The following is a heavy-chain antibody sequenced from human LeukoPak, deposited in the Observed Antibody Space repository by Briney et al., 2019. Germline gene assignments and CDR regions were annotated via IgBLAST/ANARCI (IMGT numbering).Heavy chain of an antibody. V-gene: IGHV3-23*01. Sequence: GGSLRLSCAASGFTFSSYAMTWVRQAPGKGLEWVSTISDSGARTNYADSAKGRFTISRDNSMNTLYLQMNSLRADDTAVYYCASDYFLAYGGQGTLVPVSS. CDR2: ISDSGART. CDR3: ASDYFLAY. D-gene: IGHD6-25*01. CDR1: GFTFSSYA. J-gene: IGHJ4*02.